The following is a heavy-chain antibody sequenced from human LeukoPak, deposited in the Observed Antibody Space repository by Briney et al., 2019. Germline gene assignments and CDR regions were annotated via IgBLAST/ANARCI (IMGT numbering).Heavy chain of an antibody. CDR1: GGSISSGGYY. Sequence: PSETLSLTCTVSGGSISSGGYYWSWIRQHPGKGLEWIGYIYYSGSTYYNPSLKSRVTISVDTSKNQFSLKLSSVTAADTAVYYCARGGSLGIQLWLRTFDYWGQGTLVTVSS. CDR2: IYYSGST. J-gene: IGHJ4*02. V-gene: IGHV4-31*03. CDR3: ARGGSLGIQLWLRTFDY. D-gene: IGHD5-18*01.